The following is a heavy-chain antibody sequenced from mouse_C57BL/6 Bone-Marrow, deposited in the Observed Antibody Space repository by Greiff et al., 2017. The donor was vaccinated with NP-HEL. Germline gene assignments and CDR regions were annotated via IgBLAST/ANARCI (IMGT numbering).Heavy chain of an antibody. J-gene: IGHJ1*03. Sequence: EVQGVESGGGLVKPGGSLKLSCAASGFTFSSYTMSWVRQTPEKRLEWVATISGGGGNTYYPDSVKGRFTISRDNAKNTLYLQMSSLRSEDTALYYCARHFFTTVVAEDWYFDVWGTGTTVTVSS. CDR1: GFTFSSYT. CDR2: ISGGGGNT. V-gene: IGHV5-9*01. D-gene: IGHD1-1*01. CDR3: ARHFFTTVVAEDWYFDV.